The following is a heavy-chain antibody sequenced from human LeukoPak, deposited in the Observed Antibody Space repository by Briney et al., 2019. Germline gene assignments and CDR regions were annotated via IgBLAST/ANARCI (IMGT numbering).Heavy chain of an antibody. CDR1: GGSISSGGYY. J-gene: IGHJ5*02. Sequence: PSETLSLTCTVSGGSISSGGYYWSWIRQHPGKGLEWIGYIYYSGSTYYNPSLKSRVTISVDTSKNQFSLKLSSVTAADTAVYYCARVRSLAAAVLPFDPWGQGTLVTVSS. V-gene: IGHV4-31*03. D-gene: IGHD6-13*01. CDR2: IYYSGST. CDR3: ARVRSLAAAVLPFDP.